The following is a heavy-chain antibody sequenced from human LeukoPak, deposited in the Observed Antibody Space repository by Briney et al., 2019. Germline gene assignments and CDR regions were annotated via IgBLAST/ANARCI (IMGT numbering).Heavy chain of an antibody. J-gene: IGHJ4*02. Sequence: KPGGSLRLSCAASGFTFSDYYMSWIRQAPGKGLEWVSYISSSGSTIYYADSVKGRFTISRDNAKNSLYLQMNSLRAEDTALYYCAREERYSSSWYWVYWGQGTLVTVSS. CDR1: GFTFSDYY. D-gene: IGHD6-13*01. CDR3: AREERYSSSWYWVY. CDR2: ISSSGSTI. V-gene: IGHV3-11*01.